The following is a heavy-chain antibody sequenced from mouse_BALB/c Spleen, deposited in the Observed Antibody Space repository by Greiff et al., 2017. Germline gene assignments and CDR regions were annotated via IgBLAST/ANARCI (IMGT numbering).Heavy chain of an antibody. CDR3: ACAMDY. J-gene: IGHJ4*01. V-gene: IGHV14-1*02. Sequence: QSGAELGRRGALVKLSCKASGFNIKDYYMHWVKRRPEQGLEWIGWIDPENGNTIYDPKFQGKASITADTSPNTAYLQLSSLTYEDTAVYYCACAMDYWGQGTSVTVSS. CDR2: IDPENGNT. CDR1: GFNIKDYY.